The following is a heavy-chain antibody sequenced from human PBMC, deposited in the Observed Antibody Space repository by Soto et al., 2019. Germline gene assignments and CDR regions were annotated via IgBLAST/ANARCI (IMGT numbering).Heavy chain of an antibody. CDR2: ISAYNGNT. Sequence: ASVKVSCKASGYSFTSYGISWVRPAPGQGLEWMGWISAYNGNTNYAQKLQGRVTMTTDTSTSTAYMELRSLRSDDTAVYYYARERYSGYESYFDYWGQGTLVTVSS. CDR1: GYSFTSYG. CDR3: ARERYSGYESYFDY. J-gene: IGHJ4*02. D-gene: IGHD5-12*01. V-gene: IGHV1-18*01.